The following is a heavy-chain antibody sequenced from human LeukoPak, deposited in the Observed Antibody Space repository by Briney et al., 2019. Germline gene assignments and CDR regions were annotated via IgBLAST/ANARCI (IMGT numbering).Heavy chain of an antibody. CDR1: ADSLSSGGHY. J-gene: IGHJ4*02. Sequence: SETLSLTCAVSADSLSSGGHYWAWIRQFPGKGLESIGFIHHSGRSRHNPSLKDRVAISVDTSRKQFALKLSSVTAADTAMYYCARGGNRFGGIYFDYWGQGIQVIVSS. D-gene: IGHD1-14*01. CDR2: IHHSGRS. V-gene: IGHV4-31*11. CDR3: ARGGNRFGGIYFDY.